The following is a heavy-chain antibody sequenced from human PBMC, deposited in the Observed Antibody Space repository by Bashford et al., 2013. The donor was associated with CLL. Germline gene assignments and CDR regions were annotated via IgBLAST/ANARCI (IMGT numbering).Heavy chain of an antibody. D-gene: IGHD3-3*01. Sequence: GGSLRLSCAAPGFTISSNYMSWIRQLQARGLEWVSLIYSAGTTYYADSVKGRFTISRDSSKNTLYLQVNSLRAEDTAVYYCAKTSRRSGYVFLDAFDYWGQGTLVTVSS. CDR2: IYSAGTT. J-gene: IGHJ4*02. V-gene: IGHV3-53*01. CDR1: GFTISSNY. CDR3: AKTSRRSGYVFLDAFDY.